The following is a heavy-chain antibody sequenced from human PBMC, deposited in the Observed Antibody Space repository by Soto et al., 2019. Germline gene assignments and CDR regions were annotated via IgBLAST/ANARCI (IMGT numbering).Heavy chain of an antibody. CDR2: ISGSGGST. J-gene: IGHJ5*02. CDR3: AKTPSQMGGSYHL. D-gene: IGHD1-26*01. V-gene: IGHV3-23*01. Sequence: GGSLRLSCAASGFTFSSSAMSWVRQAPGEGLEWVSTISGSGGSTYYADSVKGRFTISRDNSKNTLYLHMNSLRVEDTALYYCAKTPSQMGGSYHLWGQGTLVTVSS. CDR1: GFTFSSSA.